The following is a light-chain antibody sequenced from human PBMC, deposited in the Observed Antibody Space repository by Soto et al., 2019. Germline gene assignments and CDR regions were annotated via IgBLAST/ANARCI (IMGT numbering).Light chain of an antibody. J-gene: IGKJ1*01. CDR1: QNISDW. CDR2: KAS. Sequence: DIKSTQSPSSLSASIGVRVTITCRASQNISDWLAWYPQKPGKAPKLLIYKASTLKSGVPSRFSGSGSGTEFTLTIISLQPDDFATYYCQHYTSYSEAFGQGTKVAIK. CDR3: QHYTSYSEA. V-gene: IGKV1-5*03.